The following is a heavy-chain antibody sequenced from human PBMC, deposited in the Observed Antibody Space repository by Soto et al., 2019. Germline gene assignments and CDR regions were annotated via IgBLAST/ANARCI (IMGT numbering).Heavy chain of an antibody. D-gene: IGHD3-22*01. J-gene: IGHJ4*02. V-gene: IGHV3-9*01. Sequence: GGSLRLSCVASVFNLDDSAMNWVRQVPGKGLEWVSGITWNSGHILYADSVKGRFTISRDNAKKSLYLELNSLRPEDTALYYCAKGRSSMIVVVMDYWGQGTPVTVSS. CDR3: AKGRSSMIVVVMDY. CDR2: ITWNSGHI. CDR1: VFNLDDSA.